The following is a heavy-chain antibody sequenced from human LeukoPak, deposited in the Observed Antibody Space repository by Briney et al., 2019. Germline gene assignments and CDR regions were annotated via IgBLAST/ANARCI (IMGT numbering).Heavy chain of an antibody. Sequence: PSETLSLTCTVSGGSISSGGYYWSWICQHPGKGLEWIGYIYYSGSTYYNPSLKSRVTISVDTSKNQFSLKLSSVTAADTAVYYCARDRATTRSYYYYYGMDVWGQGTTVTVSS. CDR1: GGSISSGGYY. D-gene: IGHD1-26*01. J-gene: IGHJ6*02. CDR2: IYYSGST. V-gene: IGHV4-31*03. CDR3: ARDRATTRSYYYYYGMDV.